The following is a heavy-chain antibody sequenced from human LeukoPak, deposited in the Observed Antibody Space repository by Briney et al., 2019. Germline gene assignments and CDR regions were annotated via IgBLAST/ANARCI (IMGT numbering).Heavy chain of an antibody. CDR2: IYSGGST. CDR3: AKDQVWIVVGSFNY. V-gene: IGHV3-53*01. D-gene: IGHD3-22*01. CDR1: GFTVSSNY. Sequence: GGSLRLSCAASGFTVSSNYMSWVRQAPGEGLEWVSVIYSGGSTYYADSVKGRFTISRDNSKNTLYLQMNSLRAEDTAVYYCAKDQVWIVVGSFNYWGQGTLVTVSS. J-gene: IGHJ4*02.